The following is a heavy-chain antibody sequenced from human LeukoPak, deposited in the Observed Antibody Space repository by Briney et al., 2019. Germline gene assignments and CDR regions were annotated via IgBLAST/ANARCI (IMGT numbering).Heavy chain of an antibody. V-gene: IGHV3-23*01. CDR1: GFTFSNYG. CDR3: AKEGTIAAAPLDY. J-gene: IGHJ4*02. D-gene: IGHD6-13*01. CDR2: ISGSGIST. Sequence: GGSLRLSCAASGFTFSNYGMHWVRQAPGKGLEWVSGISGSGISTYYADSVKGRFTISRDNSKNTLYLQMNTLRAEDTAVYYCAKEGTIAAAPLDYWGQGTLVTVSS.